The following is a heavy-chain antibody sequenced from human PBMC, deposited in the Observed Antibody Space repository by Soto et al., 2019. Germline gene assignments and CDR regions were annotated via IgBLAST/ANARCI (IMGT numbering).Heavy chain of an antibody. CDR3: AKDTYGTWPWDWFDP. CDR2: ISGSGGST. CDR1: GFTFSSYA. D-gene: IGHD2-8*01. Sequence: GGALRLSCAASGFTFSSYAMSWVRQAPGKGLEWVSAISGSGGSTYYADSVKGRFTISSDDSKNTLYLQMNSLRAEDTAVYYCAKDTYGTWPWDWFDPCCQGTLVTVS. J-gene: IGHJ5*01. V-gene: IGHV3-23*01.